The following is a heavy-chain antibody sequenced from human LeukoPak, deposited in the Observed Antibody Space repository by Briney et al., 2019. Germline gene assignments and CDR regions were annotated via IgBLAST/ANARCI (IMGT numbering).Heavy chain of an antibody. J-gene: IGHJ4*02. V-gene: IGHV3-30*02. D-gene: IGHD4-23*01. Sequence: PGGSLRLSCAASGFTFSSYVMHWVRQAPGKGLEWVAFIRYDGSNKYYADSVKGRFTISRDNSKNTLYLQMNSLRAEDTAVYYCATPGGPTVVTPFDYWGQGTLVTVSS. CDR1: GFTFSSYV. CDR3: ATPGGPTVVTPFDY. CDR2: IRYDGSNK.